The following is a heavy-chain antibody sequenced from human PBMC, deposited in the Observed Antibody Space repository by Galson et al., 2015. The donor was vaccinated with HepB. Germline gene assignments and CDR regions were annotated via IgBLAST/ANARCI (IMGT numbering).Heavy chain of an antibody. V-gene: IGHV3-11*06. CDR2: MSSTGSYT. CDR1: GFTFSDYY. J-gene: IGHJ6*02. Sequence: SLRLSCAASGFTFSDYYMTWIRRAPGKGLEWVSYMSSTGSYTNYADSVKGRFTISRDNAKDSLYLQMNSPRAEDTAVYYCARVGITMVRGVIYYYYGMDVWGQGTTVTVSS. D-gene: IGHD3-10*01. CDR3: ARVGITMVRGVIYYYYGMDV.